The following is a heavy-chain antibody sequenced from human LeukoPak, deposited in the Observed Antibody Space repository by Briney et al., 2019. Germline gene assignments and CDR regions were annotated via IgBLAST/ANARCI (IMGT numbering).Heavy chain of an antibody. J-gene: IGHJ4*02. Sequence: PSETLSPTCAVYGGSFSGYYWSWIRQPPGKGLEWIGEINHSGSTNYNPSLKSRVTISVDTSKNQFSLKLSSVTAADTAVYYCARVGGYYDSSGYPYDEDKYSFDYWGQGTLVTVSS. CDR2: INHSGST. CDR1: GGSFSGYY. CDR3: ARVGGYYDSSGYPYDEDKYSFDY. D-gene: IGHD3-22*01. V-gene: IGHV4-34*01.